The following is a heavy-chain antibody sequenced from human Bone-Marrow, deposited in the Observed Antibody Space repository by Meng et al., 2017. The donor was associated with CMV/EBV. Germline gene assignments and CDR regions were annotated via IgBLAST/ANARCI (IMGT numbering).Heavy chain of an antibody. CDR3: ARLRGGSYTRPFDY. CDR2: IYPGDSDT. D-gene: IGHD1-26*01. V-gene: IGHV5-51*01. J-gene: IGHJ4*02. CDR1: GYSFISFW. Sequence: GGSLRLSCKVSGYSFISFWIGWVRQMPGQGLEWMGIIYPGDSDTRYSPSFQGQVTISADKSISTAYLQWSSLKASDTAMYYCARLRGGSYTRPFDYWGQGTLVTVSS.